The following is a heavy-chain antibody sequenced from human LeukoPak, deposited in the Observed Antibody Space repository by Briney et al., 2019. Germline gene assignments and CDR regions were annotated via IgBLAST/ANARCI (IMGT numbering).Heavy chain of an antibody. CDR1: GGSISRYY. V-gene: IGHV4-59*01. D-gene: IGHD4-17*01. J-gene: IGHJ4*02. CDR2: MYYSGST. CDR3: AGGDYGAPIDY. Sequence: SETLSLTCTVSGGSISRYYWSWIRQPPGKGLEWIGYMYYSGSTNYNSSLKSRVTISVDTSKNQFSMKLSSVTAADTAVYYCAGGDYGAPIDYWGQGTLVIVAS.